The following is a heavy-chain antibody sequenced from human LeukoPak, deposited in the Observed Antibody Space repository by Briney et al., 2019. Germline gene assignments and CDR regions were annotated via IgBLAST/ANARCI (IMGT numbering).Heavy chain of an antibody. V-gene: IGHV1-69*04. D-gene: IGHD3-3*01. CDR3: ASDGYYDFWSGYYSGYYYGMDV. J-gene: IGHJ6*02. Sequence: SVKVSCTASGGTFSSYAISWVRQAPGQGLEWMGRIIPILGIANYAQKFQGRVTITADKSTSTAYMELSSLRSEDTAVYYCASDGYYDFWSGYYSGYYYGMDVWGQGTTVTVSS. CDR2: IIPILGIA. CDR1: GGTFSSYA.